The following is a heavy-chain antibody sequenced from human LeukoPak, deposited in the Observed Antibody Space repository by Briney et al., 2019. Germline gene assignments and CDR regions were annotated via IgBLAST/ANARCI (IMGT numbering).Heavy chain of an antibody. CDR1: NGSISSYY. D-gene: IGHD5-24*01. J-gene: IGHJ4*02. Sequence: SETLSLTCTVSNGSISSYYWTWIRQPPGKGLEWIGYIYYSGSTNYNPSLKSRVTISVDTSKNQFSLKLRSVTAADTAVYFCARLRDGYNYGYYLDYWGQGTLVTVSS. CDR2: IYYSGST. CDR3: ARLRDGYNYGYYLDY. V-gene: IGHV4-59*01.